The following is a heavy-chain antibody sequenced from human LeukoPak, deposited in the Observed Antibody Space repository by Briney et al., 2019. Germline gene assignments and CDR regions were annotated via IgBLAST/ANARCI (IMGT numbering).Heavy chain of an antibody. Sequence: GGSLRLSCAASGFTFSSYYMNWVRQAPGKGLEWVSSISRSTNYTYYADSVKGRFTISRDNAKNSLYLQMNSLTAEDTAVYYCTRVSYADGGYFDYWGQGTLVTVSS. CDR3: TRVSYADGGYFDY. D-gene: IGHD3-16*01. CDR1: GFTFSSYY. J-gene: IGHJ4*02. V-gene: IGHV3-21*01. CDR2: ISRSTNYT.